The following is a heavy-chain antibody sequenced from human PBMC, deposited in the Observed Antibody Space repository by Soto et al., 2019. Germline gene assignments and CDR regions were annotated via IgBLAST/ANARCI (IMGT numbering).Heavy chain of an antibody. CDR1: GFTFGDYA. CDR3: TSTIFGVVIPGGYYYGMDV. J-gene: IGHJ6*02. V-gene: IGHV3-49*03. D-gene: IGHD3-3*01. Sequence: SLRHSYIPSGFTFGDYAMSWFRQAPGKGLEWEGFIRSKVYGGTTEYAESVKSRFTISRDDSISIAYLQMNSLKTEDTAVYYCTSTIFGVVIPGGYYYGMDVWGQGT. CDR2: IRSKVYGGTT.